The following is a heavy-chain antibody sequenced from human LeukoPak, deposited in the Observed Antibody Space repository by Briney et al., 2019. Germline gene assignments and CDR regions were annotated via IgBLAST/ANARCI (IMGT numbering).Heavy chain of an antibody. V-gene: IGHV1-2*02. CDR3: ARGVTGIYYYYYMDA. CDR2: INPNSGDT. Sequence: ASVKVSCKASGYTFTGYYMHWVRQAPGQGLEWMGWINPNSGDTNYAQKFQGGVTMTRDTSISTAYMELSRLRSGDTAVYYCARGVTGIYYYYYMDAWGKGTTVTVSS. J-gene: IGHJ6*03. D-gene: IGHD3-10*01. CDR1: GYTFTGYY.